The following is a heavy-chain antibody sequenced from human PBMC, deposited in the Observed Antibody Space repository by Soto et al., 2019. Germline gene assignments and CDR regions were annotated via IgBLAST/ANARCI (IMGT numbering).Heavy chain of an antibody. CDR3: ARRHSSGYVAFDI. J-gene: IGHJ3*02. D-gene: IGHD3-22*01. CDR1: GYTFTSYY. Sequence: VASVTVSCQAAGYTFTSYYMHWVRQAPGQGLEWMGIINPSGGSTSYAQKFQGRVTMIRDTSTSTVYMELSSLRSEDTAVYYCARRHSSGYVAFDIWGQGTMVTVSS. CDR2: INPSGGST. V-gene: IGHV1-46*01.